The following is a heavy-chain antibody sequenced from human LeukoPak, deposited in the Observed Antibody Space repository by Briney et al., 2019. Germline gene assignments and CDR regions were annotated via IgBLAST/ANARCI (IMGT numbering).Heavy chain of an antibody. V-gene: IGHV3-30*02. D-gene: IGHD3-16*01. CDR1: GFTFGSYG. Sequence: GGSLRLSCAASGFTFGSYGMHWVRQAPGKGLEWVAFIRYDGSNKYYADSVKGRFTISRDNSKNTLYLQMNSLRAEDTAVYYCVLPGLGGVIYWGQGTLVTVSS. J-gene: IGHJ4*02. CDR2: IRYDGSNK. CDR3: VLPGLGGVIY.